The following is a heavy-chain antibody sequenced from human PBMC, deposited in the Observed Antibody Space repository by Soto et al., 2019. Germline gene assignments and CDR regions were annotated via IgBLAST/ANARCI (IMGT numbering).Heavy chain of an antibody. CDR2: IYDIGGT. D-gene: IGHD2-8*01. V-gene: IGHV4-31*03. Sequence: QVQLQESGPGLVKPSQTLSLTCTVSGGSVGSEGYYWAWIRQHPGKGLEWIGYIYDIGGTFYNPSHKSRVTISVDTSQNHSSLNLTSVTAADTALYYCARGTDGPRDWGHGTLVTVSS. J-gene: IGHJ4*01. CDR1: GGSVGSEGYY. CDR3: ARGTDGPRD.